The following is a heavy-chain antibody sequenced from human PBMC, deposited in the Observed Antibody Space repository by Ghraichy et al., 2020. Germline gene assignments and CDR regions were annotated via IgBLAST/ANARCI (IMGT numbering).Heavy chain of an antibody. CDR2: IRYNGDTR. CDR1: GFIFDNYG. J-gene: IGHJ6*03. D-gene: IGHD6-6*01. Sequence: GGSLRLSCAASGFIFDNYGMHWVRQAPGKGLEWVAFIRYNGDTRYYVGSVKGRFTISRDNSKNTLYLQMNSLRADDTAVYYCANLAYSRSSGSHDYYYMDGWGKGTTVTVSS. V-gene: IGHV3-30*02. CDR3: ANLAYSRSSGSHDYYYMDG.